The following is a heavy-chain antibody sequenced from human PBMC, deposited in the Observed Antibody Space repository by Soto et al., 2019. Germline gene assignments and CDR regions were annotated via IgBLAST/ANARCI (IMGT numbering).Heavy chain of an antibody. V-gene: IGHV3-30*18. CDR2: ISYDGSNK. CDR1: GFTFSSYG. Sequence: QPGGSLRLSCAASGFTFSSYGMHWVRQAPGKGLEWVAVISYDGSNKYYADSVKGRFTISRDNSKNTLYLQMNSLRAEDTAVYYCAKDGSRGDWYTRYYYYYGMDVWGQGTMVTVSS. J-gene: IGHJ6*02. CDR3: AKDGSRGDWYTRYYYYYGMDV. D-gene: IGHD3-9*01.